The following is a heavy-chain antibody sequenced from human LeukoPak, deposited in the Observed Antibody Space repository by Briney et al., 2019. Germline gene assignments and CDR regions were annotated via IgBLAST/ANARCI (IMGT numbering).Heavy chain of an antibody. CDR3: VRVRGDFLNPSDC. D-gene: IGHD3-9*01. Sequence: GGSLRLSCAASGFTFSSYWMHWVRQAPGKELVWVSRINSDGSSTTYADSVKGRFSISRDNAKNTLYLQMNSLRAEDTAVYYCVRVRGDFLNPSDCWGQGTLVTVSS. CDR1: GFTFSSYW. V-gene: IGHV3-74*01. J-gene: IGHJ4*02. CDR2: INSDGSST.